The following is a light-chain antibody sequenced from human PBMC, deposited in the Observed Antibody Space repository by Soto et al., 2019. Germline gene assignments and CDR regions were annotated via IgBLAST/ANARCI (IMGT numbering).Light chain of an antibody. J-gene: IGLJ2*01. V-gene: IGLV2-11*01. CDR3: AAWDDNLRGYWV. CDR2: DVS. CDR1: SSDVGGYNY. Sequence: QSVLTQPRSVSGSPGQSVTISCTGTSSDVGGYNYVSWYQQHPGKAPKLMIYDVSKRPSGVPDRFSGSKSGTSASLAISGLRSEDEADYYCAAWDDNLRGYWVFGGGTKLTVL.